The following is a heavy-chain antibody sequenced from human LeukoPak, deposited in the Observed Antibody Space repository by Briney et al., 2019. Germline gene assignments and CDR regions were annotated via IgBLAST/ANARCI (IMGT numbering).Heavy chain of an antibody. D-gene: IGHD1-26*01. J-gene: IGHJ5*02. CDR3: ARDTAVGARNWFDP. V-gene: IGHV1-18*01. CDR2: ISGYNGNT. CDR1: GYTFSSYG. Sequence: GASVNVSCKTSGYTFSSYGISWVRQAPGQGLEWMGWISGYNGNTNYAQKLQGRVTMTTDTSTSTAYMELRSLRSDDTAVYYCARDTAVGARNWFDPWGQGTLVTVSS.